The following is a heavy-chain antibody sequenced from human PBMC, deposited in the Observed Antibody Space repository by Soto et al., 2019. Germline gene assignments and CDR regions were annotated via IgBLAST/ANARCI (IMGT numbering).Heavy chain of an antibody. J-gene: IGHJ4*02. CDR2: IIPILGIA. Sequence: QVQLVQSGAEVKKPGSSVKVSCKASGGTFSSYTISWVRQAPGQGLEWMGRIIPILGIANYAQKFQGRVTITADKSTSTAYMERSSLRSEDTAVYYCARGGGDCYSNFDYWGQGTLVTVSS. D-gene: IGHD2-21*02. V-gene: IGHV1-69*02. CDR1: GGTFSSYT. CDR3: ARGGGDCYSNFDY.